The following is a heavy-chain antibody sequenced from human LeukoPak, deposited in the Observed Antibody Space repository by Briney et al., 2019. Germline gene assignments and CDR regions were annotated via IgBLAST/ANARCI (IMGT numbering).Heavy chain of an antibody. CDR3: ARDSAASVVRWYFDY. CDR2: INPSGGSI. D-gene: IGHD2-21*01. CDR1: GYTITNYY. V-gene: IGHV1-46*01. J-gene: IGHJ4*02. Sequence: ASVKVSCKASGYTITNYYMHWVRQAPGQGLEWMGIINPSGGSISYAQKFQGRVTMTWDTSTSTVYMELSSLRSEDTAVYYCARDSAASVVRWYFDYWGQGTLVTVSS.